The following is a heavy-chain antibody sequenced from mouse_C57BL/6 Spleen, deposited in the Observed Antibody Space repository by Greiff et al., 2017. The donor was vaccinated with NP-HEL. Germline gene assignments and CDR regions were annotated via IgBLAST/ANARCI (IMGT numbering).Heavy chain of an antibody. V-gene: IGHV1-82*01. Sequence: VQLQQSGPELVKPGASVKISCKASGYAFSSSWMNWVKQRPGKGLEWIGRIYPGDGDTNYNGKFKGKATLTADKSSSTAYMQLSSLTSEDSAVYFCARQLGGGYYFDYWGQGTTLTFSS. J-gene: IGHJ2*01. CDR2: IYPGDGDT. CDR1: GYAFSSSW. D-gene: IGHD4-1*02. CDR3: ARQLGGGYYFDY.